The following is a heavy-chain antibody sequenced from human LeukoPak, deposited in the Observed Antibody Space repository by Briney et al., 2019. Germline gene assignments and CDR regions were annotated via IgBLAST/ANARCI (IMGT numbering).Heavy chain of an antibody. CDR3: ARTYYDILTGYLRSPSD. Sequence: PSETLSLTCAVYGGSFSGYYWSWIRQPPGKGLEWIGEINHSGSTNYNPSLKSRVTISVDTSKNQFSLKLSSVTAADTAVYYCARTYYDILTGYLRSPSDWGQGTLVTVSS. CDR1: GGSFSGYY. D-gene: IGHD3-9*01. V-gene: IGHV4-34*01. J-gene: IGHJ4*02. CDR2: INHSGST.